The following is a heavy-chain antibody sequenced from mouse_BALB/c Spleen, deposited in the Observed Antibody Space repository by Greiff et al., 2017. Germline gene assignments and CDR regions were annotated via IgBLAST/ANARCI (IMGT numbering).Heavy chain of an antibody. CDR1: GFNIKDTY. D-gene: IGHD6-1*01. CDR3: ARSYPFAY. CDR2: IDPANGNT. Sequence: VHVKQSGAELVKPGASVKLSCTASGFNIKDTYMHWVKQRPEQGLEWIGRIDPANGNTKYDPKFQGKATITADTSSNKAYLQLSSLTSEDTAVYYCARSYPFAYWGQGTLVTVSA. J-gene: IGHJ3*01. V-gene: IGHV14-3*02.